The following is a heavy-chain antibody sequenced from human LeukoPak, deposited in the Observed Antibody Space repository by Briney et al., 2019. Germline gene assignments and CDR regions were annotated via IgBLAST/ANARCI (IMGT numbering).Heavy chain of an antibody. J-gene: IGHJ4*02. V-gene: IGHV1-18*01. CDR3: ARVNPPGITMIVDD. CDR2: ISAYNGNT. D-gene: IGHD3-22*01. CDR1: GYTFTSYG. Sequence: ASVKVSCRASGYTFTSYGISWVRRAPGQGLEWMGWISAYNGNTNYAQKLQGRVTMTTDTSTSTAYMELRSLRSDDTAVYYYARVNPPGITMIVDDWGQGTLVTVSS.